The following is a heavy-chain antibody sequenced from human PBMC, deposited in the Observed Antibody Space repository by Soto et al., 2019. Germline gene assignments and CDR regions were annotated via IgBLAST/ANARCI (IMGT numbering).Heavy chain of an antibody. J-gene: IGHJ4*02. CDR3: ASRTIRGSGSSPNQFDY. Sequence: WASVKVSCKASEGTFSSYAISWVRQAPGQGLEWMGGIIPIFGTANYAQKFQGRVTITADESTSTAYMERSSLRSDDTAVYYCASRTIRGSGSSPNQFDYWGQGTLVTASS. CDR1: EGTFSSYA. V-gene: IGHV1-69*13. D-gene: IGHD3-10*01. CDR2: IIPIFGTA.